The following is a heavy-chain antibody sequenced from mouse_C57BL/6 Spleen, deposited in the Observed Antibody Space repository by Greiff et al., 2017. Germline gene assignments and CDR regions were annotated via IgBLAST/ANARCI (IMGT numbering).Heavy chain of an antibody. Sequence: QVHVKQPGAELVKPGASVKLSCKASSYTFTSYWMHWVKQRPGQGLEWIGMIHPNSGSTNYNEKFKSKATLTVDKSSSTAYIQLSSLTSEDSAVYYCARSHYDYDNWYFDVWGTGTTVTVSS. CDR3: ARSHYDYDNWYFDV. CDR1: SYTFTSYW. D-gene: IGHD2-4*01. V-gene: IGHV1-64*01. J-gene: IGHJ1*03. CDR2: IHPNSGST.